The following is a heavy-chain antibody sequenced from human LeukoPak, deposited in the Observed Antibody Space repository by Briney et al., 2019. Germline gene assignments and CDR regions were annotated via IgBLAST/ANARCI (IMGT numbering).Heavy chain of an antibody. CDR2: MNPNSGNT. CDR3: ASGIVGAWYYFDY. V-gene: IGHV1-8*01. J-gene: IGHJ4*02. CDR1: GYTFTRYD. D-gene: IGHD1-26*01. Sequence: ASVKVSCKASGYTFTRYDINWVRQATGQGLEWMGWMNPNSGNTGYAQKFQGRVTMTRNTSISTAYMELSSLRSEDTAVYYCASGIVGAWYYFDYWGQGTLVTVSS.